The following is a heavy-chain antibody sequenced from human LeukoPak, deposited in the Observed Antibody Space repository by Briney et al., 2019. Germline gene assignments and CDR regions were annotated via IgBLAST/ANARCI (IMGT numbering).Heavy chain of an antibody. J-gene: IGHJ3*02. CDR2: IYSSGRT. Sequence: SSETLSLTCTVSGGSISSYSWSWIRQPPGKGLKWIGYIYSSGRTNHNPSLKSRVTISVSTSRNQFSLKLSSVTAADTAVYYCARHLDYGDHQGAFDIWGQGTMVTVSS. D-gene: IGHD4-17*01. CDR3: ARHLDYGDHQGAFDI. CDR1: GGSISSYS. V-gene: IGHV4-59*08.